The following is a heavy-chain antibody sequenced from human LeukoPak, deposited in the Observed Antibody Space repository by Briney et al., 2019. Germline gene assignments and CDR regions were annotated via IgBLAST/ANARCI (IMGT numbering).Heavy chain of an antibody. V-gene: IGHV4-34*01. CDR1: GGSFSGYY. J-gene: IGHJ6*03. Sequence: SETLSLTCAVYGGSFSGYYWSWIRQPPGKGLEWIGEINHSGSTNYNPSLKSRVTISVDTSKNQFSLKLSSVTAADTAVYYCARESSRSKSKAYCSGGSCYPYYYYMDVWGKGTTVTVSS. D-gene: IGHD2-15*01. CDR2: INHSGST. CDR3: ARESSRSKSKAYCSGGSCYPYYYYMDV.